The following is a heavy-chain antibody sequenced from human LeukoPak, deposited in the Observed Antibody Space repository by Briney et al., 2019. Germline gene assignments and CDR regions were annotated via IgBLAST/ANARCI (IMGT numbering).Heavy chain of an antibody. D-gene: IGHD5-24*01. CDR3: ARGRDGYMPEAFDI. CDR2: NRSDGSDT. Sequence: GGSLRLSCAVSGFTLSDTWMHWVRQAPGPGLVWVSGNRSDGSDTRYAESVKGRFTNSRDNSKNTLYRQMNSLRAEDTAVYYCARGRDGYMPEAFDIWGQGTMVTVSS. V-gene: IGHV3-74*01. CDR1: GFTLSDTW. J-gene: IGHJ3*02.